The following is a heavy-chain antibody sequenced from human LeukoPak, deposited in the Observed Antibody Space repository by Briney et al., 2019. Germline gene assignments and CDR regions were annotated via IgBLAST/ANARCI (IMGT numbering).Heavy chain of an antibody. Sequence: ASVKVSCKVSGYTLTELSMHGVRQAPGKGLEWMGGFYPEGGETIYAQRFHGGATMTEETSTDTAYIALSSLRSAATAVYYCATHPYSNYDFDYWGQGTLVTVSS. CDR2: FYPEGGET. D-gene: IGHD4-11*01. CDR1: GYTLTELS. V-gene: IGHV1-24*01. CDR3: ATHPYSNYDFDY. J-gene: IGHJ4*02.